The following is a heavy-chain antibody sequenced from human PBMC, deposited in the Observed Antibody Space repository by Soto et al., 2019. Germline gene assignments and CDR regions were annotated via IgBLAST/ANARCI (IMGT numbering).Heavy chain of an antibody. J-gene: IGHJ5*02. CDR3: ARDSALLLYRQTGFDP. Sequence: QVQLVQSGAEVKKPGASVKVSCKASGYTFTSYGISWVRQAPGQGLEWMGWISAYNGNTNYAQRLQGTVTMTTDTCTRTVYMELRSLRSDDTAVYFCARDSALLLYRQTGFDPWGQGTLVTVSS. CDR2: ISAYNGNT. CDR1: GYTFTSYG. V-gene: IGHV1-18*01. D-gene: IGHD2-15*01.